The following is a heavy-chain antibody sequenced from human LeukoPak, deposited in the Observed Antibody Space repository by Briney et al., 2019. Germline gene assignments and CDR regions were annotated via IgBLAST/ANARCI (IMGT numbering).Heavy chain of an antibody. J-gene: IGHJ3*02. CDR3: VKGVRMGVNSAFDI. D-gene: IGHD3-10*01. Sequence: QPGGSLRLSCAASEFTFSNYAMSWVRQAPGKGLEWVSGSTGTGYSTYYADSVKGRFTISRDNSKNTLYLQMNSLRAEDTAVYYCVKGVRMGVNSAFDIWGQGTMVTVSS. CDR2: STGTGYST. V-gene: IGHV3-23*01. CDR1: EFTFSNYA.